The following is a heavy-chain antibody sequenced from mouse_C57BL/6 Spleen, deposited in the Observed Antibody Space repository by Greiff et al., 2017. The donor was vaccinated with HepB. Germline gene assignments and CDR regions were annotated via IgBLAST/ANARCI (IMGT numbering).Heavy chain of an antibody. CDR3: AKPSNYYGSSYGFAY. CDR1: GFSLTSYG. CDR2: IWRGGST. J-gene: IGHJ3*01. Sequence: VKLMESGPGLVQPSQSLSITCTVSGFSLTSYGVHWVCQSPGKGLEWLGVIWRGGSTDYNAAFMSRLSITKDNSKSQVFFKMNSLQADDTAIYYCAKPSNYYGSSYGFAYWGQGTLVTVSA. D-gene: IGHD1-1*01. V-gene: IGHV2-5*01.